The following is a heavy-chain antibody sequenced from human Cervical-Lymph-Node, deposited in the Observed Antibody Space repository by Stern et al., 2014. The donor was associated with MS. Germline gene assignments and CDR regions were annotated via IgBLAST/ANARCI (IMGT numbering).Heavy chain of an antibody. D-gene: IGHD4-23*01. J-gene: IGHJ5*02. CDR3: ARAAVGLDR. V-gene: IGHV1-3*01. Sequence: VQLEESGAEVKKPGASVKVSCEASGYIFTSYGLHWVRQAPGQGLEWMGWINPSNGNAGYSEKFQGRVTITTDTSANTLYMELSGLRSEDTAVYYCARAAVGLDRWGQGTLVTVLS. CDR1: GYIFTSYG. CDR2: INPSNGNA.